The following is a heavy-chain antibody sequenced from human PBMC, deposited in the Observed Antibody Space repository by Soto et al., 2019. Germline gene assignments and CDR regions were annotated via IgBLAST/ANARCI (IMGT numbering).Heavy chain of an antibody. J-gene: IGHJ4*02. Sequence: QVQLIQSGAEVKKPGASVKVSCKASGYIFTDYSVHWVRQAPGQRLEWMGRINAGNGNTYYSRNFQDRVTITRDTPATRAYMELNSLTAEDTAVYYCARGTAWGFWGQGTLVTVSS. CDR1: GYIFTDYS. V-gene: IGHV1-3*01. CDR2: INAGNGNT. CDR3: ARGTAWGF. D-gene: IGHD3-16*01.